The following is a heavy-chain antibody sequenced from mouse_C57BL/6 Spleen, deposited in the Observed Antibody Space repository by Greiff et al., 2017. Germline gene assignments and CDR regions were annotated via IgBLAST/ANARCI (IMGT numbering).Heavy chain of an antibody. D-gene: IGHD2-1*01. J-gene: IGHJ4*01. CDR1: GFNIKDYY. CDR2: IDPEDGET. V-gene: IGHV14-2*01. Sequence: VQLQQSGAELVKPGASVKLSCTASGFNIKDYYMHWVKQRTEQGLEWIGRIDPEDGETKYAPKFPGKATITADTSSNTAYLQLSSLTSEDTAVYYCARDGNYDYAMDYWGQGTSVTVSS. CDR3: ARDGNYDYAMDY.